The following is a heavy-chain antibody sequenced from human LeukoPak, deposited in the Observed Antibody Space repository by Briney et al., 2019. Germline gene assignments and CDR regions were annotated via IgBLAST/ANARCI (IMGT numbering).Heavy chain of an antibody. V-gene: IGHV3-7*01. D-gene: IGHD1-26*01. CDR3: ARDGGSYFDY. CDR2: IKEDGSEK. Sequence: GGSLRLSCAASGFTFSSHWMTWVRQAPGKGLEWVANIKEDGSEKYYVDSVKGRFTISRDNAKNTLYLQMNSLRVEDTAVYYCARDGGSYFDYWGQGTLVTVSS. J-gene: IGHJ4*02. CDR1: GFTFSSHW.